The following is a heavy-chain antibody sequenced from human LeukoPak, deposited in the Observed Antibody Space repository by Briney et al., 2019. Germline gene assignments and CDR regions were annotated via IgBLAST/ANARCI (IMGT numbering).Heavy chain of an antibody. Sequence: GGSLRLSCAASGFTFSSYSMNWVRQAPGKGLEWVSSISSSSSYIYYADSVKGRFTISRDNSKNTLYLQMNSLRAEDTAVYYCAKCIALAPFDYWGQGTLVAVSS. V-gene: IGHV3-21*04. CDR3: AKCIALAPFDY. CDR2: ISSSSSYI. D-gene: IGHD6-13*01. J-gene: IGHJ4*02. CDR1: GFTFSSYS.